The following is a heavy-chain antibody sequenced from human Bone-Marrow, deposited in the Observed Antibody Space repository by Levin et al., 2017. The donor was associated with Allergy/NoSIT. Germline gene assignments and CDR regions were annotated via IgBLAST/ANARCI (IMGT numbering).Heavy chain of an antibody. V-gene: IGHV3-9*01. J-gene: IGHJ4*01. D-gene: IGHD6-13*01. Sequence: LSLTCAASGFTFDDYAMHWVRQAPGKGLEWVSGISWNSGSMGYADSVKGRFTISRDNAKNSLYLQMNSLRAEDTALYYCARDRYSSSWYYFDYWGHGTLVTVSS. CDR3: ARDRYSSSWYYFDY. CDR2: ISWNSGSM. CDR1: GFTFDDYA.